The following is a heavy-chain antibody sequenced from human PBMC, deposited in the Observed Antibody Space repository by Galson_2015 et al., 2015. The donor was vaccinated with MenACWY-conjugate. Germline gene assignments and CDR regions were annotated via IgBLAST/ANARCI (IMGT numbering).Heavy chain of an antibody. V-gene: IGHV3-33*01. CDR3: ARGLGYCTGGGCYSQY. CDR1: GFTFSNYG. CDR2: IWYDGSNK. Sequence: SLRLSCAASGFTFSNYGMHWVRQAPGKGLEWVAVIWYDGSNKFYADSMKGRFTVSRDNSKNTVSLQMNSLRAEDTAMYYCARGLGYCTGGGCYSQYWGQGTLVTVSS. J-gene: IGHJ4*02. D-gene: IGHD2-15*01.